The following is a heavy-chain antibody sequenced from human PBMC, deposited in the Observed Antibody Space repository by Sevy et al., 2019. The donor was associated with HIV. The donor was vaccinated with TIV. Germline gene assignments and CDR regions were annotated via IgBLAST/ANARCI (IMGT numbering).Heavy chain of an antibody. J-gene: IGHJ6*02. V-gene: IGHV5-51*01. CDR2: IYPGESDT. CDR1: GYRFTDYW. CDR3: ARGARGTLPSYYYYGWDI. Sequence: GESLKISCKGSGYRFTDYWIAWVRQRPGKGLEWMGIIYPGESDTIYSPSFRGQVTISVDKSITTAYVKWSTLKASDTGIYYCARGARGTLPSYYYYGWDIWGQGTTVTVSS.